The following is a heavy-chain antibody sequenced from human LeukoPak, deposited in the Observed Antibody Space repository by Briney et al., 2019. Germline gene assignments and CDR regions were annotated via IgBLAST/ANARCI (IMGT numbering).Heavy chain of an antibody. D-gene: IGHD1-1*01. J-gene: IGHJ3*02. CDR3: ARRYNSGNDDVFDI. Sequence: SETLSLTCTVSGGSISGNAWNWIRQPPGKGLEWIGRIFTSGSTNYNPSLKGRVTMSVDTSKNQFSLKLSSLTAADTAVYYCARRYNSGNDDVFDIWGQGTMVAVSS. V-gene: IGHV4-4*07. CDR1: GGSISGNA. CDR2: IFTSGST.